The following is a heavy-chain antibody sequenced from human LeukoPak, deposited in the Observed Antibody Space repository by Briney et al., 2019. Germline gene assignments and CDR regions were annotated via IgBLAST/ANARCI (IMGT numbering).Heavy chain of an antibody. CDR1: GFTFSSYA. J-gene: IGHJ4*02. CDR2: ISGSGGTT. CDR3: AKPAVSGWYGFDY. Sequence: GGSLRLSCAAPGFTFSSYAMSWVRQAPGKGLEWVSTISGSGGTTYYAEFVKGRFTISRDNSKNTLYLQMNSLRAEDTAVYYCAKPAVSGWYGFDYWGQGNLVTVSS. V-gene: IGHV3-23*01. D-gene: IGHD6-19*01.